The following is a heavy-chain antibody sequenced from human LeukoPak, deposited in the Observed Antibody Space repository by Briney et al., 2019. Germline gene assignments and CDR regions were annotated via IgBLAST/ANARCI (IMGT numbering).Heavy chain of an antibody. J-gene: IGHJ4*02. CDR1: GFTFSGYA. CDR3: AKVTFGGVIADHFDS. V-gene: IGHV3-23*01. CDR2: IDSSGGGT. D-gene: IGHD3-16*02. Sequence: GGSLRLSCAASGFTFSGYAMNWVRQAPGKGLEWVSAIDSSGGGTYYADSVKGRFTISRDNSGNTLSLQMNSLRTDDTAVYYCAKVTFGGVIADHFDSWGQGTLVTVSS.